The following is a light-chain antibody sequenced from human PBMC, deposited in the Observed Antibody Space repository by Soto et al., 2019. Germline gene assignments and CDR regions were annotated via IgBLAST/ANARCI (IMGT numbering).Light chain of an antibody. CDR2: GAS. CDR3: QQYGSSPWT. V-gene: IGKV3-20*01. CDR1: HSVSSSY. J-gene: IGKJ1*01. Sequence: EIGLTQSPCTLSFSTGERATLSCRASHSVSSSYLAWYQQKPGQAPRLLIYGASSMATGIPDRFSGSGSGTDFTLTISRLEPEDFAVYYCQQYGSSPWTFGQGTKVDIK.